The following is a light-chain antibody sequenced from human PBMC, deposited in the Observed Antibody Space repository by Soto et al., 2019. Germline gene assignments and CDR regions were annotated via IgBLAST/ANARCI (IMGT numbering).Light chain of an antibody. V-gene: IGLV2-14*01. J-gene: IGLJ2*01. Sequence: QSVLTQAASVSGSPGQSITISCIGTSSDIGFYNYVSWYQQHPGKAPKLMIYEVRNRPSGVSDRFSGSKSGNTASLTISGLQAEDEADYYCSSYTSTFIVVFGGGTQLTV. CDR2: EVR. CDR3: SSYTSTFIVV. CDR1: SSDIGFYNY.